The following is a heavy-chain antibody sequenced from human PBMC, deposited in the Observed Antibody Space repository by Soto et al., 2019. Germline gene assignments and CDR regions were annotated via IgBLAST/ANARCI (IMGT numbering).Heavy chain of an antibody. D-gene: IGHD2-2*01. J-gene: IGHJ6*02. CDR3: GRGYCTSTTCRGAHYHLDV. V-gene: IGHV3-72*01. CDR2: TATKADSFTT. CDR1: GFTFSDHY. Sequence: GTLRLSCAVSGFTFSDHYIEWVRQAPGKGLEWVGLTATKADSFTTGYAASVKGRFTISRDDSKNSLYLQMSSLKTEDTAVYYCGRGYCTSTTCRGAHYHLDVWGQGTKVTVYS.